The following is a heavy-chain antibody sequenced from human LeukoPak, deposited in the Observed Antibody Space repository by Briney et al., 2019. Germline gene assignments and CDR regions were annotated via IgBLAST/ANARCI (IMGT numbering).Heavy chain of an antibody. V-gene: IGHV4-4*07. D-gene: IGHD1-26*01. Sequence: SETLSLTCTVSGGSISSYYWTWIQQPAGKGLEWIGRIYSSGGTNYNPSLKSRVTMSVDMSKNQFSLKLSSVTAADTAVYYCASYSGSNVYYGYWGPGTLVTVSS. CDR1: GGSISSYY. CDR2: IYSSGGT. J-gene: IGHJ4*02. CDR3: ASYSGSNVYYGY.